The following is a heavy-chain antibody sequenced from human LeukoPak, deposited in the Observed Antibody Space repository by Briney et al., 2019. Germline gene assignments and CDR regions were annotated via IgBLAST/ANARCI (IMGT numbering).Heavy chain of an antibody. CDR3: ARVRYGSGSYYFDN. D-gene: IGHD3-10*01. CDR1: GGSISSSSYY. J-gene: IGHJ4*02. CDR2: VYYSGST. Sequence: SETLSLTCTVSGGSISSSSYYWGWIRQPPGKGLDWIGYVYYSGSTNYSPSLKSRVTVSVDTSKNQFSLKLTSVTAADTAVYYCARVRYGSGSYYFDNWGQGTLVTVSS. V-gene: IGHV4-61*05.